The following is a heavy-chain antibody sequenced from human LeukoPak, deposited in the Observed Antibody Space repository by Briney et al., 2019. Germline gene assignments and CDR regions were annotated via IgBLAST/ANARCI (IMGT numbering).Heavy chain of an antibody. J-gene: IGHJ4*02. D-gene: IGHD6-19*01. CDR1: GFTFDDYA. V-gene: IGHV3-9*01. CDR2: ISWNSGSI. CDR3: AKGAIAVAGTKDYFDC. Sequence: GGSLRLSCAASGFTFDDYAMHWVRQAPGKGLEWVSGISWNSGSIGYADSVKGRFTISRDNAKNSLYLQMDSLRAEDTALYYCAKGAIAVAGTKDYFDCWGQGTLVTVSS.